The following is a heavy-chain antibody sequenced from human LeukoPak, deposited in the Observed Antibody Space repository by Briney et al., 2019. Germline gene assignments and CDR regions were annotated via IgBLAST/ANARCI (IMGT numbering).Heavy chain of an antibody. D-gene: IGHD3-22*01. Sequence: GGSLRPSCAASGFTFSDYYMSWIRQAPGKGLEWVSYISSSGSTIYYADSVKGRFTISRDNAKNSLYLQMNSLRAEDTAVYYCARGEDIYDRSVADYWGQGTLVTVSS. V-gene: IGHV3-11*01. CDR3: ARGEDIYDRSVADY. CDR2: ISSSGSTI. CDR1: GFTFSDYY. J-gene: IGHJ4*02.